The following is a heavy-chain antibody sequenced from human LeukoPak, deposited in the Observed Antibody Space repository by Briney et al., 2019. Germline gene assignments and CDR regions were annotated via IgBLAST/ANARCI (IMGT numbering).Heavy chain of an antibody. CDR1: GFTFSAYT. D-gene: IGHD1-7*01. V-gene: IGHV3-48*04. Sequence: GGSLRLSCAASGFTFSAYTMNWVRQAPGKGLECVSYISSSSSPIDYADSVKGRFIISRDNAKNSLYLQMNSLRAEDTAVYYCARNWNSNAFDIWGQGTMVTVSS. CDR2: ISSSSSPI. J-gene: IGHJ3*02. CDR3: ARNWNSNAFDI.